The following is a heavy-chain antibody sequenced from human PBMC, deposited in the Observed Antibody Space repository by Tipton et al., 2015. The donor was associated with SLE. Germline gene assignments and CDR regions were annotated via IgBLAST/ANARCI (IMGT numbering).Heavy chain of an antibody. D-gene: IGHD1-20*01. V-gene: IGHV4-31*03. CDR1: GGSISSGGYY. J-gene: IGHJ3*02. CDR2: IYYSGST. CDR3: ARDAGRDITGTHGAFDI. Sequence: LRLSCTVSGGSISSGGYYWSWIRQHPEKGLEWIGYIYYSGSTYYNPSLKSRVTISVDTSKNQFSLKLSSVTAADTAVYYCARDAGRDITGTHGAFDIWGQGTMVTVSS.